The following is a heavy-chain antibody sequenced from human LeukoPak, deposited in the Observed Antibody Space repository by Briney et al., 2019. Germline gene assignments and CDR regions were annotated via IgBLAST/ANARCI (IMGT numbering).Heavy chain of an antibody. CDR3: AREWPKYCSSTSCRIRFDP. D-gene: IGHD2-2*01. CDR1: GCTFTGYY. V-gene: IGHV1-2*02. Sequence: ASVKVSCKASGCTFTGYYMHWVRQAPGQGLEWMGWINPNSGGTNYAQKFQGRVTMTRDTSISTAYMELSRLRSDDTAVYYCAREWPKYCSSTSCRIRFDPWGQGTLVTVSS. J-gene: IGHJ5*02. CDR2: INPNSGGT.